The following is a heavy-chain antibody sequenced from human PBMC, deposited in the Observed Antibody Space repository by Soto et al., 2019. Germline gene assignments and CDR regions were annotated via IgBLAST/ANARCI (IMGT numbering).Heavy chain of an antibody. D-gene: IGHD2-8*01. CDR2: ISTSSSYT. Sequence: QVQLVESGGGLVKPGGSLRLSCAASGFTFSDYYMSWIRQAPGKGLEWVSYISTSSSYTNYADSVKGRFTISRDNAKNPLYLQMNSLRAEDTAMYYCARVNGWHFDYWGHGTLVTVSS. V-gene: IGHV3-11*05. J-gene: IGHJ4*01. CDR3: ARVNGWHFDY. CDR1: GFTFSDYY.